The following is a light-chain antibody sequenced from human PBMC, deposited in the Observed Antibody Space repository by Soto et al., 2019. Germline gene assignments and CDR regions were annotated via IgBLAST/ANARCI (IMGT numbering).Light chain of an antibody. J-gene: IGKJ1*01. CDR2: GAS. Sequence: EIVLTQSPGTLSLSPGERATLSCRASQSVSSWLAWYQKNPGQAPRLLIYGASSRATGIPDRFSGSGSGTDFTLTISRLEPEDFVVYYCQQYDSSPRAFGQGTKVEIK. CDR3: QQYDSSPRA. V-gene: IGKV3-20*01. CDR1: QSVSSW.